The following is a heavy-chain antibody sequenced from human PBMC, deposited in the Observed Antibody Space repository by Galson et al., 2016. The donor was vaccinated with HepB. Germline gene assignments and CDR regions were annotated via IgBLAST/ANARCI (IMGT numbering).Heavy chain of an antibody. Sequence: SLRLSCAASGFTFRSYWMTWVRQAPGKGLEWVANIKQDGSEKNYVDSVKGLFTISRDNAEKSLFLQINSLRAEDTAIYYCARDDSRSRYGTVYWGQGTLVTVSS. CDR3: ARDDSRSRYGTVY. J-gene: IGHJ4*02. CDR2: IKQDGSEK. D-gene: IGHD6-13*01. V-gene: IGHV3-7*03. CDR1: GFTFRSYW.